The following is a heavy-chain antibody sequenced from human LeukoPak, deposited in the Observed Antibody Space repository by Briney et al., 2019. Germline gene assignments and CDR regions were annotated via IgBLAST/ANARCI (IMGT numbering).Heavy chain of an antibody. CDR1: CGSISSYY. Sequence: SEPLSLTCTVSCGSISSYYWSWLRQPAGKGLEWIGRIYTSGSTNYNPSLKSRVTMSVDTSKNQFSLKLSSVTAADTAVYYCARDGGAGLRYFEWQSHGMDVWGQATTVTV. CDR2: IYTSGST. V-gene: IGHV4-4*07. CDR3: ARDGGAGLRYFEWQSHGMDV. J-gene: IGHJ6*02. D-gene: IGHD3-9*01.